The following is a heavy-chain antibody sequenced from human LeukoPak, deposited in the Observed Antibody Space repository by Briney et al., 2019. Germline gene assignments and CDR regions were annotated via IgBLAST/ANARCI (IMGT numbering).Heavy chain of an antibody. Sequence: PGGSLRLSCAASGFTFSSYSMNWVRQAPGKGLEWVSSISSSSSYIYYADSVKGRFTISRDNAKNSLYLQMNSLRAEDTAVYYCARDFLGFFGSLGVWGQGTTVTVSS. CDR2: ISSSSSYI. CDR1: GFTFSSYS. CDR3: ARDFLGFFGSLGV. D-gene: IGHD3-3*01. V-gene: IGHV3-21*01. J-gene: IGHJ6*02.